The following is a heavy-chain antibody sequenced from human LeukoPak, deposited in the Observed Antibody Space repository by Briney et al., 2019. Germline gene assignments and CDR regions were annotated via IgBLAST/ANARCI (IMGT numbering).Heavy chain of an antibody. CDR2: IYPGDSDT. Sequence: GESLKISCKGSGYSFANYWIGWVRQMPGKGLEWMWIIYPGDSDTRYSPSFQGQVTISTDKSISTAYLQWSSLKASDTAMYYCAKVGYCSGGSCYHFDYWGQGTLVTVSS. V-gene: IGHV5-51*01. CDR3: AKVGYCSGGSCYHFDY. J-gene: IGHJ4*02. CDR1: GYSFANYW. D-gene: IGHD2-15*01.